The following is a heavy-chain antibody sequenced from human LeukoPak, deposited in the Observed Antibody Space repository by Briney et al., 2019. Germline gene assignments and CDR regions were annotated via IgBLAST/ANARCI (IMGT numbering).Heavy chain of an antibody. CDR2: ISAYNGNT. Sequence: ASVKVSCKTSGYSFTDYYIHWVRQAPGQGLEWMGWISAYNGNTNYAQKLQGRVTMTTDTSTSTAYMELRSLRSDDTAVYYCARYCFTGSHYYDSSGYYSPSDYWGQGALVTVSS. D-gene: IGHD3-22*01. V-gene: IGHV1-18*04. CDR3: ARYCFTGSHYYDSSGYYSPSDY. CDR1: GYSFTDYY. J-gene: IGHJ4*02.